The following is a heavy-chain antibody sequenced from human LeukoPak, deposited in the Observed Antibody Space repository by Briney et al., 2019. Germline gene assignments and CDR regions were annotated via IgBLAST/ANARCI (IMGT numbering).Heavy chain of an antibody. Sequence: SGPTLVKPTQTLTLTCTFSGFSLSTSGVGVGWIRQPPGKALEWLALISWNDDKRYSPSLKSRLTITKDTSKNQVVLTMTNMDPVDTATYYCAHSPEDWNYGDYFDYWGQGTLVTVSS. J-gene: IGHJ4*02. D-gene: IGHD1-7*01. CDR3: AHSPEDWNYGDYFDY. CDR2: ISWNDDK. CDR1: GFSLSTSGVG. V-gene: IGHV2-5*01.